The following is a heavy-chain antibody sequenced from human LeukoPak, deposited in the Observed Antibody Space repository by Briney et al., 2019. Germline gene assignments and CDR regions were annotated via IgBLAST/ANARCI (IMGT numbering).Heavy chain of an antibody. CDR3: ARGLHGAADQ. CDR2: ISLSTTHT. Sequence: PGGALRLSCAASGFAFSDYYTSWSRHAPGKGLEWLSYISLSTTHTSYADSVKGRFTISRDNANNLLLLQMNILRAEDTAVYLCARGLHGAADQWGQGTLVTVSS. V-gene: IGHV3-11*05. D-gene: IGHD1-26*01. J-gene: IGHJ5*02. CDR1: GFAFSDYY.